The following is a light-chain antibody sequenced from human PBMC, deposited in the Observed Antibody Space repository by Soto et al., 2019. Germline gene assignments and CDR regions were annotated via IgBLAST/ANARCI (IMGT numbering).Light chain of an antibody. Sequence: QSVLTQPPSASVTPGQGVTISCSGSTSNIGSNYVYWYQQLPGTAPKLLIYRNNQRPSGVPDRFSGSKSGTSASLAISGLQSEDEADYFCGTWDASMSGYVLGTGTKVTVL. CDR1: TSNIGSNY. J-gene: IGLJ1*01. CDR3: GTWDASMSGYV. V-gene: IGLV1-47*01. CDR2: RNN.